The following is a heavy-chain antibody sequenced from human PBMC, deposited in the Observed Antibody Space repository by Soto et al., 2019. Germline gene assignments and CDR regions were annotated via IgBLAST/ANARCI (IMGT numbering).Heavy chain of an antibody. CDR1: GGSISSSSYY. J-gene: IGHJ4*02. Sequence: SETLSLTCTVSGGSISSSSYYWGWIRQPPGKGLEWIGSIYYSGSTYHNPSLKSRVTISVDTSKNQFSLKLSSVTAADTAVYYCARIYYDSVFDYWGQGTLVTVSS. CDR2: IYYSGST. CDR3: ARIYYDSVFDY. V-gene: IGHV4-39*01. D-gene: IGHD3-22*01.